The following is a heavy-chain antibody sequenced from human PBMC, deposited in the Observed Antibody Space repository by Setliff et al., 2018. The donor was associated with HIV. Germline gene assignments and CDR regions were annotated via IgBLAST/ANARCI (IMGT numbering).Heavy chain of an antibody. CDR1: GYTFSDYY. Sequence: GASVKVSCKASGYTFSDYYLHWVRQAPGQAIEWMGRINRDNGGIDYAQKFQGRVTVTRDTSINTAYMELSSLRYDDTAIYYCARDAFDYTAYYYSYMDVWGKGTTVTVSS. CDR3: ARDAFDYTAYYYSYMDV. D-gene: IGHD4-4*01. CDR2: INRDNGGI. V-gene: IGHV1-2*06. J-gene: IGHJ6*03.